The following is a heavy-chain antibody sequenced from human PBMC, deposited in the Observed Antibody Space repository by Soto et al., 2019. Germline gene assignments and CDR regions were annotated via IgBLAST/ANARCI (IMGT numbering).Heavy chain of an antibody. CDR2: ISYDGSNK. Sequence: GGSLRLSCAASGFTFSSYGMHWVRQAPGKGLEWVAVISYDGSNKYYADSVKGRFTISRDNSKNTLYLQMNSLRAEDTAVYYRAKGYYDFWSGYYTDYYFDYWGQGTLVTVSS. CDR3: AKGYYDFWSGYYTDYYFDY. CDR1: GFTFSSYG. J-gene: IGHJ4*02. D-gene: IGHD3-3*01. V-gene: IGHV3-30*18.